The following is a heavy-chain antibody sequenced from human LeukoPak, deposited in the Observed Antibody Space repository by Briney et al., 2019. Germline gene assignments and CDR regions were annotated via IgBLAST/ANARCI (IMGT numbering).Heavy chain of an antibody. D-gene: IGHD4-23*01. J-gene: IGHJ3*02. CDR2: IYYSGGT. CDR1: GGSISNYY. CDR3: ARVSNDYGGNGAFDI. V-gene: IGHV4-59*01. Sequence: SETLSLTCTVSGGSISNYYWIWIRQPPGRGLEWIGYIYYSGGTNCNPSLKSRVTISVDTSKNQFSLKLSSVTAADTAVYYCARVSNDYGGNGAFDIWGQGTMATVSS.